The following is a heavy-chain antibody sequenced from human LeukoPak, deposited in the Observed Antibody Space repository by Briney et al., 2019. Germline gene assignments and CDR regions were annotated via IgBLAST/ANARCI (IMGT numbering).Heavy chain of an antibody. CDR1: GGSISSSSYY. CDR2: IYYSGST. V-gene: IGHV4-39*01. Sequence: SETLSLTCTVSGGSISSSSYYWGWIRQPPGKGLEWIGSIYYSGSTYYNPSLKSRVTMSVDTSKNQFSLKLSSVPAADTAVYYCASDRPSSSGITIFGVVNHYYGMDVWGQGTTVTVSS. J-gene: IGHJ6*02. D-gene: IGHD3-3*01. CDR3: ASDRPSSSGITIFGVVNHYYGMDV.